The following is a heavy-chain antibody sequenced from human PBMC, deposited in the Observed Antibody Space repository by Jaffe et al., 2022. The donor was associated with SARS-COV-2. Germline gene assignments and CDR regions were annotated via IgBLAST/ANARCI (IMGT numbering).Heavy chain of an antibody. CDR3: AKDLEIGIAVAGTTLDY. CDR2: ISGSGGST. Sequence: EVQLLESGGGLVQPGGSLRLSCAASGFTFSSYAMSWVRQAPGKGLEWVSAISGSGGSTYYADSVKGRFTISRDNSKNTLYLQMNSLRAEDTAVYYCAKDLEIGIAVAGTTLDYWGQGTLVTVSS. J-gene: IGHJ4*02. V-gene: IGHV3-23*01. D-gene: IGHD6-19*01. CDR1: GFTFSSYA.